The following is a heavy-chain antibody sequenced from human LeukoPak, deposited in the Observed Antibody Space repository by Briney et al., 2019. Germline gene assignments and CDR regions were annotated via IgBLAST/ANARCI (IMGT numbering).Heavy chain of an antibody. J-gene: IGHJ5*02. CDR3: AKDPFVEARSLWFDP. CDR1: GFTFSSYA. D-gene: IGHD1-26*01. CDR2: MSGSGDTT. V-gene: IGHV3-23*01. Sequence: QPGGSLRLSCAASGFTFSSYAMSWVRQAPGTGLEWVSVMSGSGDTTYYADSVKGRFTISRDNSKNTLYLQMNSLRVEDTAVYYCAKDPFVEARSLWFDPWGQGPLVTVSS.